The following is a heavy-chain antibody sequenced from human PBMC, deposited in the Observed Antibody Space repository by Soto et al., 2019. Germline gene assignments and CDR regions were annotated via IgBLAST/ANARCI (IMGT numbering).Heavy chain of an antibody. V-gene: IGHV4-30-2*01. J-gene: IGHJ4*01. CDR3: AREMSYYYDS. CDR1: GDSISRDGSS. CDR2: IYHSGAT. Sequence: VQLQESGSGLVKPSQTLVLTGTVSGDSISRDGSSWSWLRQPPGKVLAWIGYIYHSGATYYNPSLRSRVTTSVDKSKNQFSLRLASVTAADTAEYYCAREMSYYYDSWGHGTLVTVSS.